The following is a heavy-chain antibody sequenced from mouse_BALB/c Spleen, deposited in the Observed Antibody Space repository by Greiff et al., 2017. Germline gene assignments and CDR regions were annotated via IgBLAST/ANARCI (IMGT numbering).Heavy chain of an antibody. Sequence: QVQLQQSGAELMKPGASVKISCKATGYTFSSYWIEWVKQRPGHGLEWIGEILPGSGSTNYNEKFKGKATFTADTSSNTAYMQLSSLTSEDSAVYYCARLRQDYAMDYWGQGTSVTVSS. D-gene: IGHD2-12*01. CDR2: ILPGSGST. J-gene: IGHJ4*01. V-gene: IGHV1-9*01. CDR3: ARLRQDYAMDY. CDR1: GYTFSSYW.